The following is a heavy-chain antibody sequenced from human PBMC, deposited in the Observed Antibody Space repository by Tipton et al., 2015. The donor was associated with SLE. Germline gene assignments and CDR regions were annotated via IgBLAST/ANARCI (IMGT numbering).Heavy chain of an antibody. CDR3: ARLRDAFDY. CDR2: IDPGGGSA. V-gene: IGHV1-46*01. CDR1: GYTFTAYG. J-gene: IGHJ4*02. Sequence: QLVQSGAEVKKPGASVKVSCKASGYTFTAYGITWVRQAPGQGLEWMGIIDPGGGSARYAQKFQGRVTMTRDTSTSTVYMELTSLRSEDTAVYYCARLRDAFDYWGQGTLVTVSS.